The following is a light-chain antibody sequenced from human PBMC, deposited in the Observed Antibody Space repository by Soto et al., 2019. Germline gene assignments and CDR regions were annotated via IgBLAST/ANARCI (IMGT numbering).Light chain of an antibody. V-gene: IGKV3-15*01. CDR2: GAS. CDR3: QHYNNWPPLT. Sequence: EIVMTQSPATLSVSPGERATLSCRASQSVNRNLGWYQQKPGQAPRLLIYGASTRAPDIPARFSGSGSGTEFTLTISSLQSADFAVYYCQHYNNWPPLTLGGGTKVDIK. CDR1: QSVNRN. J-gene: IGKJ4*01.